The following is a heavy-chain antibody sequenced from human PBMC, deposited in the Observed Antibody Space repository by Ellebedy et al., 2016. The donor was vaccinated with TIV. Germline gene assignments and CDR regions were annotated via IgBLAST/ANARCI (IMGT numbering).Heavy chain of an antibody. V-gene: IGHV4-59*08. Sequence: SETLSLTCTVSGGSISSYYWSWIRQPPGKGLEWIGYIYYSGSTNYNPSLKSRVTISVDTSKNQFSLKLSSVTAADTAVYYCARVGVGYDILTGYYMGPYYYYGMDVWGQGTTVTVSS. D-gene: IGHD3-9*01. J-gene: IGHJ6*02. CDR2: IYYSGST. CDR1: GGSISSYY. CDR3: ARVGVGYDILTGYYMGPYYYYGMDV.